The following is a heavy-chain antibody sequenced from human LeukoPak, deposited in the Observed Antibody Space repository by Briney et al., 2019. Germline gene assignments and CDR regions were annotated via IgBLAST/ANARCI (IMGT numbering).Heavy chain of an antibody. Sequence: GGSLRLSCVASGFTFSSYSMNWVRQAPGKGREWVSSITSSRSYIYFAESLKGRFTISRDNAKNSLYLQMDSLRAEDTAVYYCARDRAIQLFDYWGQGTLVTVSS. CDR2: ITSSRSYI. CDR3: ARDRAIQLFDY. D-gene: IGHD5-18*01. CDR1: GFTFSSYS. J-gene: IGHJ4*02. V-gene: IGHV3-21*01.